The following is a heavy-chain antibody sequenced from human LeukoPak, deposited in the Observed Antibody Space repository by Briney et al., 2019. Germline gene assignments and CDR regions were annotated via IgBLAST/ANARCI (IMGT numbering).Heavy chain of an antibody. Sequence: PGGSLRLSCAASGFTFSIYAMSWVRQAPGKGLEWVSAVSGTGDSTYYVDSVKGRFTISRDNFTNTLYVQMNNLRAEDTAVYYCATGGSGSYYFDYWGQGILVTVSS. D-gene: IGHD1-26*01. CDR3: ATGGSGSYYFDY. V-gene: IGHV3-23*01. CDR1: GFTFSIYA. CDR2: VSGTGDST. J-gene: IGHJ4*02.